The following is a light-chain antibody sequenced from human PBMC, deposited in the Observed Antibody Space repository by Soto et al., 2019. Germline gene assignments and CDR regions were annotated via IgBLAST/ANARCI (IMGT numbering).Light chain of an antibody. Sequence: QSVLTQPPSASGTPGQRVTISCSGSSSNIGGNTVNWYQQLPGTAPKLLIYSSNQRPSGVPDRFSGSKSGTSASLAISGLQSEDEADYFCAGWDDSLNGLVFGGGTKVTVL. V-gene: IGLV1-44*01. CDR2: SSN. CDR3: AGWDDSLNGLV. J-gene: IGLJ2*01. CDR1: SSNIGGNT.